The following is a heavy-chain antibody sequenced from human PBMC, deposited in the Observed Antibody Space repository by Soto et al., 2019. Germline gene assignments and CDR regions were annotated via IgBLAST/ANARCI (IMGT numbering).Heavy chain of an antibody. Sequence: QVQLVQSGAEVKKPGASVKVSCKASGYTFTSYGISWVRQAPGQGLEWMGWISAYNGNTNYAQKLQGRVTMTTDTSTSTAYMELRSLRSDATAVYYCARTPDTLRFLEWFPLDYWGQGTLVTVSS. CDR1: GYTFTSYG. J-gene: IGHJ4*02. D-gene: IGHD3-3*01. CDR2: ISAYNGNT. V-gene: IGHV1-18*01. CDR3: ARTPDTLRFLEWFPLDY.